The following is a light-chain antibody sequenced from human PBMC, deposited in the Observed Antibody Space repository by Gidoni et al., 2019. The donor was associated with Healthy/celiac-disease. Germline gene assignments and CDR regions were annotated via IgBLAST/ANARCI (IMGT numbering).Light chain of an antibody. J-gene: IGKJ1*01. CDR3: QQYNNWPPRT. CDR1: QSVSSN. Sequence: EIVMTQSPATLSVSPGERATLSCRASQSVSSNLAWYQQKPGQAPRLRIYGASTRATGIPARVSGSGSGTEFTLTISRLQSEDFAVYYCQQYNNWPPRTCGQGTKVEIK. CDR2: GAS. V-gene: IGKV3-15*01.